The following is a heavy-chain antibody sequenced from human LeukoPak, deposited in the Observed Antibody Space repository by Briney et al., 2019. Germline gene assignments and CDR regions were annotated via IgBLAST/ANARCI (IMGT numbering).Heavy chain of an antibody. CDR2: INHSGST. Sequence: PSGTLSLTCAVYCGSFSGYYWSWIRQPPGEGLEWIGEINHSGSTNYNPSLKSRVTISVDTSKNQFSLKLSSVTAADTAVYYCARGTRRYYDGSGYYYGEFDYWGQGILVTVSS. CDR3: ARGTRRYYDGSGYYYGEFDY. D-gene: IGHD3-22*01. V-gene: IGHV4-34*01. CDR1: CGSFSGYY. J-gene: IGHJ4*02.